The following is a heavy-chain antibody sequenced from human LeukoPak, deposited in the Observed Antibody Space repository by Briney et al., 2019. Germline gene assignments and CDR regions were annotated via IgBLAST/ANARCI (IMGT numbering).Heavy chain of an antibody. CDR2: IKQDGSEK. CDR1: GFTFSSYW. CDR3: ARVNWNYEGYWFDP. V-gene: IGHV3-7*01. D-gene: IGHD1-7*01. J-gene: IGHJ5*02. Sequence: GGSLRLSCAASGFTFSSYWMSWVRQAPGKGLEWVANIKQDGSEKYYVDSVKGRFTISRDNAKNSLYLQMNSLRAEDTAVYYCARVNWNYEGYWFDPWGQGTLVTVSS.